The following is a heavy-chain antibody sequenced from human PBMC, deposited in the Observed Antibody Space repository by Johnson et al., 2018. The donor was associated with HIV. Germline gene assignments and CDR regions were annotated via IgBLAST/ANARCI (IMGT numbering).Heavy chain of an antibody. V-gene: IGHV3-30-3*01. CDR3: ARSSGGLDAFDI. J-gene: IGHJ3*02. Sequence: VQLVESGGGVVQPGRSLRLSCAVSGFTFSSYAMHWVRQAPGKGLEWVAIISYDGSNKYYADSVKGRFTISRDNSKNTLYLQMNSLRAEDTALYYCARSSGGLDAFDIWGQGTMVTVSS. CDR1: GFTFSSYA. CDR2: ISYDGSNK. D-gene: IGHD2-15*01.